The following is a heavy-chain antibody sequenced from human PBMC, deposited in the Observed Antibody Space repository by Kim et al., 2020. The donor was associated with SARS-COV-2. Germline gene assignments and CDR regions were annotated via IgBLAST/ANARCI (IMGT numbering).Heavy chain of an antibody. CDR1: GYTFTAYA. Sequence: ASVKVSCKASGYTFTAYAMHWVRQAPGQGLEWLGGINPTRGDTKYSETFQGRITITRDTSAHTAYMQLSSLRPEDTAVYYFATSAAMMTPGMGVWGQGTT. CDR3: ATSAAMMTPGMGV. D-gene: IGHD2-2*01. J-gene: IGHJ6*01. V-gene: IGHV1-3*01. CDR2: INPTRGDT.